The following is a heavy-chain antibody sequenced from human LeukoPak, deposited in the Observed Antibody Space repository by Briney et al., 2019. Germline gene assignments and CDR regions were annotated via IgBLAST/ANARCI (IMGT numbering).Heavy chain of an antibody. J-gene: IGHJ4*02. CDR1: GFTVSSNE. D-gene: IGHD3-10*01. Sequence: GFLVQPGGSLRLSCAASGFTVSSNEMSWVRQAPGKGLEWVSSFSGSCIYYADSVKGRFTISRDNAKNSLYVQMNSLRVEDTGVYYCARAGFSFSDYYGSFFDYWGQGTLVTVSS. CDR2: FSGSCI. CDR3: ARAGFSFSDYYGSFFDY. V-gene: IGHV3-38-3*01.